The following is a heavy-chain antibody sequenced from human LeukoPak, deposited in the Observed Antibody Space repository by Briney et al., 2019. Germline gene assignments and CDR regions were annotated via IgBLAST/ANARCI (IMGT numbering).Heavy chain of an antibody. Sequence: SQTLSLTCTVSGGSISSGDYYWSWIRQPPGKGLEWIGYIYYSGSTYYNPSLKSRVTISVDTSKNQFSLKLSSVTAADTAVYHCARIRYCSGGSCYRFRTHFDYWGQGTLVTVSS. CDR1: GGSISSGDYY. CDR3: ARIRYCSGGSCYRFRTHFDY. J-gene: IGHJ4*02. CDR2: IYYSGST. V-gene: IGHV4-30-4*01. D-gene: IGHD2-15*01.